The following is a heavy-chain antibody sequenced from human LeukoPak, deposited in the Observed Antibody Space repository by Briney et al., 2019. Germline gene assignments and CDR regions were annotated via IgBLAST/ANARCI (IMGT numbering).Heavy chain of an antibody. J-gene: IGHJ4*02. D-gene: IGHD3-3*01. Sequence: ASVKVSCKASGYTFTGYYMHWVRQAPGQGLEWMGWINPDSGGTNYALKFQGRVTMTRDTSISTAYMELSRLRSDDTAVYYCAREYYDFWSGYYPIDYWGQGTLVTVSS. CDR1: GYTFTGYY. CDR2: INPDSGGT. V-gene: IGHV1-2*02. CDR3: AREYYDFWSGYYPIDY.